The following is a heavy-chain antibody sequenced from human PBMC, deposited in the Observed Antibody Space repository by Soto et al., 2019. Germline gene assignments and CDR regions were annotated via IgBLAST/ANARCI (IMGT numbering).Heavy chain of an antibody. CDR3: ARVSPPRGWYFDL. CDR1: GFTVNSNY. CDR2: IYSGGTT. J-gene: IGHJ2*01. Sequence: EVQLVESGGGLVQPGGSLRLSCTTSGFTVNSNYMSWVRQAPGKGLEGVSVIYSGGTTYYADSVKGRFTISRHNSKNTLYLQMNSPRAEDTPVYYWARVSPPRGWYFDLWGRGTLVTVSS. V-gene: IGHV3-53*04.